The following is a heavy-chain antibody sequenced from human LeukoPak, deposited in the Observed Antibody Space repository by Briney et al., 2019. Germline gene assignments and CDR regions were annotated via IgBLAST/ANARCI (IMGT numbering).Heavy chain of an antibody. CDR2: INPNSGGT. V-gene: IGHV1-2*02. CDR1: GYTFTGYY. D-gene: IGHD6-19*01. Sequence: ASVKVSYKASGYTFTGYYMHWVRQAPGQGLEWMGWINPNSGGTNYAQKFQGRVTMTRDTSISTAYMEPSRLRSDDTAVYYCARDSVAGTSYYYYMDVWGKGTTVTVSS. CDR3: ARDSVAGTSYYYYMDV. J-gene: IGHJ6*03.